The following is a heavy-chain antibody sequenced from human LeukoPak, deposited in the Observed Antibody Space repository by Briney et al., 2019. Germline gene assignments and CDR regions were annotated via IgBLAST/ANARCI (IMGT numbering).Heavy chain of an antibody. CDR3: ASARRLTYYYYYYMDV. CDR1: GGSFSGYY. Sequence: PSETLSLTCAVYGGSFSGYYWSWIRQPPGKGLEWIGEINHSGSTNCNPSLKSRVTISVDTSKNRFSLKLSSVTAADTAVYYCASARRLTYYYYYYMDVWGKGTTVTVSS. V-gene: IGHV4-34*01. CDR2: INHSGST. J-gene: IGHJ6*03. D-gene: IGHD6-6*01.